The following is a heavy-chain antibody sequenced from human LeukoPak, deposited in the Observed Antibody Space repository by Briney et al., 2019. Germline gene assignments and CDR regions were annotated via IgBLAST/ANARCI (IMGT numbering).Heavy chain of an antibody. J-gene: IGHJ4*02. CDR2: INPNSGGT. D-gene: IGHD7-27*01. CDR3: SRLHPGDY. Sequence: ASVKVSCKASGYTFTGYYMHWVRQAPGQGLEWMGWINPNSGGTNYAQKFQGRVTMTRDNSISTAYMELSSLRSEDTAVYYCSRLHPGDYWGQGTLVTVSS. V-gene: IGHV1-2*02. CDR1: GYTFTGYY.